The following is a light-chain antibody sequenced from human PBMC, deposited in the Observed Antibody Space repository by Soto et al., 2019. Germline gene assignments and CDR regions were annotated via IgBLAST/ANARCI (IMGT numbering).Light chain of an antibody. CDR1: QDVNTY. CDR3: QHRRSWPLT. J-gene: IGKJ4*01. CDR2: DVS. V-gene: IGKV3-11*01. Sequence: EIVLTQSPATLSLSPGDRATLSCRASQDVNTYLGWYQQKPGQAPRLLIYDVSDRASGVPARFSGSGSGTDFTLTISSLEPEDFAVYYCQHRRSWPLTFGGGTKVEI.